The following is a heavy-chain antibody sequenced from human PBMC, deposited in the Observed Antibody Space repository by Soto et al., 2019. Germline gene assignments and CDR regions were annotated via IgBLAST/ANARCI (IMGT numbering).Heavy chain of an antibody. CDR1: GFTFSSYA. V-gene: IGHV3-23*01. D-gene: IGHD3-22*01. J-gene: IGHJ4*02. Sequence: EVQLLESGGGLVQPGGSLRLSCAASGFTFSSYAMSWVRQAPGKGLEWVSAIGGSGGSTYYADSVKGRFTISRDNSKNTLYLQMNSLRAEDTAVYYCVSHTYYYDSSGYPDDYWGQGTLVTVSS. CDR3: VSHTYYYDSSGYPDDY. CDR2: IGGSGGST.